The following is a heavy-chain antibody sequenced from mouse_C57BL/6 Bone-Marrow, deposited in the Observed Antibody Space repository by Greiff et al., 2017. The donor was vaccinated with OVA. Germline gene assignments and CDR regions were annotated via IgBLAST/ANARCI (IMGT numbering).Heavy chain of an antibody. V-gene: IGHV2-2*01. Sequence: QVQLQQSGPGLVQPSQSLSITCTVSGFSLTSSGVHWVRQSPGKGLEWLGVIWSGGSTDYNAAFISRLSISKDNSKSQVFFKMNSLQADDTAIYYCARRYYGSSLWFAYWGQGTLVTVSA. J-gene: IGHJ3*01. CDR1: GFSLTSSG. D-gene: IGHD1-1*01. CDR3: ARRYYGSSLWFAY. CDR2: IWSGGST.